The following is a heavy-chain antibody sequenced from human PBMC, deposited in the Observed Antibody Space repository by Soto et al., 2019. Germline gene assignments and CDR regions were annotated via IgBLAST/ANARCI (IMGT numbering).Heavy chain of an antibody. Sequence: ETLSLTCTVSGGSISSSSYYCGWIRQPPGKGLEWIGSIYYSGSTYYNPSLKSRVTISIDTSKNQFSLKLSSVTAADTAVYYCARHVAARPRYYYGMDVWGQGTTVTVSS. CDR3: ARHVAARPRYYYGMDV. CDR1: GGSISSSSYY. D-gene: IGHD6-6*01. J-gene: IGHJ6*02. V-gene: IGHV4-39*01. CDR2: IYYSGST.